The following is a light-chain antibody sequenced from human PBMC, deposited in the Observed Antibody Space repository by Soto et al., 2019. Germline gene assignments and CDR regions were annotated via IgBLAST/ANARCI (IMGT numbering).Light chain of an antibody. CDR1: SANIGNNY. J-gene: IGLJ3*02. CDR3: GTWDSSLSAVV. CDR2: DNN. Sequence: QSVLTQPPSVSAAPGQTVTISCSGSSANIGNNYVWWYQQLPGTAPKLLIYDNNKRPSGIPDRFSGSKSGTSATLGITGLQTGDEADYYCGTWDSSLSAVVFGGGTKLTVL. V-gene: IGLV1-51*01.